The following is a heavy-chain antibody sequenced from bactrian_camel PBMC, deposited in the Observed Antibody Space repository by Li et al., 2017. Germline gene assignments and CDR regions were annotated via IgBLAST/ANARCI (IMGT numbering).Heavy chain of an antibody. CDR2: IDSDRSI. J-gene: IGHJ6*01. D-gene: IGHD2*01. CDR1: GNTLTSSC. Sequence: HVQLVESGGGSVQAGGSLRLSCAASGNTLTSSCMAWFRQVPGKERERVARIDSDRSITYADSVKGRFTVSKDNAKTTLYLEMNSLTPEDTAMYNCAAARTYEETWYVNGFGCWGQGTQVTVS. CDR3: AAARTYEETWYVNGFGC. V-gene: IGHV3S53*01.